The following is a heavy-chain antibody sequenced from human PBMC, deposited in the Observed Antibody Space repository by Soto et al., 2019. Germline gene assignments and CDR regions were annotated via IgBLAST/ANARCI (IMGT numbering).Heavy chain of an antibody. Sequence: TGGSLRLSCAASGFIFSNFGMHWVRQAPGKGLEWVAVIWYDGSNKYYADSVKGRFTISRDNSKNTLYLQMNSLRAEDTAVYYCAKDHSSSWYHLLPYYYYGMDVWGQGTTVTVSS. CDR1: GFIFSNFG. CDR3: AKDHSSSWYHLLPYYYYGMDV. J-gene: IGHJ6*02. D-gene: IGHD6-13*01. V-gene: IGHV3-30*02. CDR2: IWYDGSNK.